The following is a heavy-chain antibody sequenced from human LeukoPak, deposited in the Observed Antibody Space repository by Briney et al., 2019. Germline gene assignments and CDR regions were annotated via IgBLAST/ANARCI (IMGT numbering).Heavy chain of an antibody. D-gene: IGHD6-19*01. J-gene: IGHJ4*02. CDR2: ISTTSSYI. Sequence: PGGSLRLSCAASGFTFSNHDMNWVRQAPGKGLEWVSSISTTSSYIYYGDSVKGRFTISRDNAKSSLYLQMNSLRAEDSAVYYCATKVPGTSHFSSWGQGTLVTVSS. V-gene: IGHV3-21*01. CDR3: ATKVPGTSHFSS. CDR1: GFTFSNHD.